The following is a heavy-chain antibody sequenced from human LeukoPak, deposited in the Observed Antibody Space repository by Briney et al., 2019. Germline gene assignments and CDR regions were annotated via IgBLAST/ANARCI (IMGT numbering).Heavy chain of an antibody. CDR2: IKHDGSDT. J-gene: IGHJ4*02. D-gene: IGHD6-13*01. V-gene: IGHV3-7*05. CDR1: GFXFSSYW. Sequence: PGGSLRLSCAASGFXFSSYWMSWVRQAPGKGLEWVANIKHDGSDTNYVDSVKGRFTISRDNAKHSLYLQMNSLRAEDTAMYYCARRIAATGMKYFDYWGQGTLVTVSS. CDR3: ARRIAATGMKYFDY.